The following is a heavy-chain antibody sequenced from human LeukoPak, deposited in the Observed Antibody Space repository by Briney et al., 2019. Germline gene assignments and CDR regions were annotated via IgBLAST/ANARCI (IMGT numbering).Heavy chain of an antibody. V-gene: IGHV3-33*01. D-gene: IGHD3-22*01. J-gene: IGHJ4*02. CDR1: GFTFSSYG. CDR2: IWYDGSNK. CDR3: ARSPMNRYYYDSSGYYPKYYFDY. Sequence: PGRSLRLSCAAPGFTFSSYGMHWVRQAPGKGLEWVAVIWYDGSNKYYADSVKGRFTISRDNSKNTLYLQMNSLRAEDTAVYYCARSPMNRYYYDSSGYYPKYYFDYWGQGTLVTVSS.